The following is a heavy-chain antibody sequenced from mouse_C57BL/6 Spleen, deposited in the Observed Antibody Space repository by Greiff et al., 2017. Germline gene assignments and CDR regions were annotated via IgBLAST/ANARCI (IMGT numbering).Heavy chain of an antibody. V-gene: IGHV5-17*01. CDR3: ARGGYYSFFDY. D-gene: IGHD2-3*01. CDR2: ISSGSSTI. CDR1: GFTFSDYG. Sequence: EVHLVESGGGLVKPGGSLKLSCAASGFTFSDYGMHWVRQAPEKGLEWVAYISSGSSTIYYADTVKGRFTISRDNAKNTLFLQMTSLRSEDTAMYYCARGGYYSFFDYWGQGTTLTVSS. J-gene: IGHJ2*01.